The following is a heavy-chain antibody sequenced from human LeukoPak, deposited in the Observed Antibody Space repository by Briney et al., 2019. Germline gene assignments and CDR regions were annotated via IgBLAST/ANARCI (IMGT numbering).Heavy chain of an antibody. CDR1: GGSISSYY. CDR2: IYYSGST. D-gene: IGHD3-3*01. CDR3: ARLSYYDFWSGYYGPPYFDY. J-gene: IGHJ4*02. V-gene: IGHV4-59*08. Sequence: SETLSLTCTVSGGSISSYYWSWIRPPPGKGLEWIGYIYYSGSTNYNPSLKSRVTISVDTSKNQSSLKLSSVTAADTAVYYCARLSYYDFWSGYYGPPYFDYWGQGTLVTVSS.